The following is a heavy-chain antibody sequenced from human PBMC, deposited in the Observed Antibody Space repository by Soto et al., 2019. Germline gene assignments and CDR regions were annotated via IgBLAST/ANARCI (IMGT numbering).Heavy chain of an antibody. D-gene: IGHD3-3*01. CDR1: GYTFTSYD. J-gene: IGHJ6*02. Sequence: QVQLVQSGAEVKKPGASVKVSCKASGYTFTSYDINWARQATGQGLEWMGGMNTNSGKTGYAQKFQGRVTMTRNTSKITAYMELSSLRSEDTAVYYCARPRSGSDYYGMDVGGQGTAVTVSS. CDR2: MNTNSGKT. V-gene: IGHV1-8*01. CDR3: ARPRSGSDYYGMDV.